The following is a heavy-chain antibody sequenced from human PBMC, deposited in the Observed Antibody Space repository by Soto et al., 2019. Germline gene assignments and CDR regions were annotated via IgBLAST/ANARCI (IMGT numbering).Heavy chain of an antibody. D-gene: IGHD6-13*01. CDR3: AREGVSSSWYYYYGMDV. V-gene: IGHV4-59*01. CDR1: GGSISSYY. Sequence: QVQLQKSGPGLVKPSETLSLTCTVSGGSISSYYWSWIRQPPGKGLEWIGYISYSGSTNYNSSLKSRVTISVDTSKNQFSLKLSSLTAADTAVYYCAREGVSSSWYYYYGMDVWGQGTTVTVSS. CDR2: ISYSGST. J-gene: IGHJ6*02.